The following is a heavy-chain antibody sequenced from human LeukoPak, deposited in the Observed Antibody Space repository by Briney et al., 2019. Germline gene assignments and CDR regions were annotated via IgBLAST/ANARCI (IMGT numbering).Heavy chain of an antibody. CDR2: IRDDGSSE. Sequence: GGSLRLSCEVSGLTFSIYGMHWVRQAPGKGLEWVTFIRDDGSSEHYADSVKGRFTISRDNSKNTLYLQMNSLRAEDTAVYYCARRRQHDFWSGYSYYYYYYMDVWGKGTTVTVSS. D-gene: IGHD3-3*01. J-gene: IGHJ6*03. CDR3: ARRRQHDFWSGYSYYYYYYMDV. V-gene: IGHV3-30*02. CDR1: GLTFSIYG.